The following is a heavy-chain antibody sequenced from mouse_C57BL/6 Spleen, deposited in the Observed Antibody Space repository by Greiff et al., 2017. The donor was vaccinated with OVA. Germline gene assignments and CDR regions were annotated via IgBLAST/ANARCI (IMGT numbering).Heavy chain of an antibody. CDR1: GFTFSSYA. CDR2: ISDGGSYT. Sequence: EVQLVESGGGLVKPGGSLKLSCAASGFTFSSYAMSWVRQTPEKRLEWVATISDGGSYTYYPDNVKGRFAISRDNAKNNLYLQMGHLKSEDTAMYYCARLTGGFAYWGQGTLVTVSA. CDR3: ARLTGGFAY. V-gene: IGHV5-4*01. J-gene: IGHJ3*01. D-gene: IGHD4-1*01.